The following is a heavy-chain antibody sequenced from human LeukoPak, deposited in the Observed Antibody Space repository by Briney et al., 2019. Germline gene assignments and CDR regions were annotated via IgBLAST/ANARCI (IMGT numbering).Heavy chain of an antibody. CDR1: GFSFISYA. D-gene: IGHD3-3*01. CDR2: ISGRGGST. J-gene: IGHJ6*03. V-gene: IGHV3-23*01. CDR3: ARSATIADYYCMDI. Sequence: GGSLRLSCAASGFSFISYAMSWVRQAPGKGLEWVSAISGRGGSTYYADSVKGRFTISRDNSNNTLYLQMSSLRAEDTAVYYCARSATIADYYCMDIWGKGTTVTVSS.